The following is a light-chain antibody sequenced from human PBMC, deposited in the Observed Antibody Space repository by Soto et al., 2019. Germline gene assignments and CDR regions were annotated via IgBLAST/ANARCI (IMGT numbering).Light chain of an antibody. V-gene: IGKV3-20*01. CDR1: QSGYNGY. Sequence: EIVLTQSPDSLSLSPGETATLSCRASQSGYNGYLAWYQQRPGQSPRLLIYGIFTRASGIADRFSGSGSGTDFTLTISRLEPEDSAVYYCQHYGHPQWTFGQGTKVEI. CDR2: GIF. J-gene: IGKJ1*01. CDR3: QHYGHPQWT.